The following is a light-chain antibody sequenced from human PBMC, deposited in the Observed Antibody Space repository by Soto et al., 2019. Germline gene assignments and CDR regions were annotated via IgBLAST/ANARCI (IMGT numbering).Light chain of an antibody. V-gene: IGLV2-14*01. CDR3: SSYTSSNSWV. CDR2: EVT. Sequence: QSVLTQPASVSGSPGQSITISCTGTSSDVGGHNSVSWYQQHPGTAPKLIIYEVTNRPSGVSAHFSGSKSGNAASLTISGLQAADEADYYCSSYTSSNSWVFGGGTKVTVL. J-gene: IGLJ3*02. CDR1: SSDVGGHNS.